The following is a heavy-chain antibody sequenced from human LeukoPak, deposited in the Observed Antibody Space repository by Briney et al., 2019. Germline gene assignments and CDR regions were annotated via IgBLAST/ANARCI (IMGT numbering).Heavy chain of an antibody. CDR1: GFTFTSSA. Sequence: SVKVSCKASGFTFTSSAMQWVRQARGQRLEWIGWIVVVNGNTNYAQKFQERVTITRDMSTSTAYMELSSLRSEDTAVYYCAASFGGPYDYWGQGTLATVSS. CDR3: AASFGGPYDY. J-gene: IGHJ4*02. D-gene: IGHD3-16*01. CDR2: IVVVNGNT. V-gene: IGHV1-58*02.